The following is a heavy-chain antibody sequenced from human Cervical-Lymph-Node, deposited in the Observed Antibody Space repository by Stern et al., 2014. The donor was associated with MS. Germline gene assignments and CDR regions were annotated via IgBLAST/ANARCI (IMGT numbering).Heavy chain of an antibody. D-gene: IGHD1-26*01. CDR2: IWYDGSNK. CDR1: GFTFRSYG. V-gene: IGHV3-33*01. J-gene: IGHJ6*02. CDR3: ARDCKLRYYYYGMDV. Sequence: MQLVESGGGVVQPGRSLRLSCAASGFTFRSYGMHWVRQAPGKGLEWVAVIWYDGSNKYYADSVKGRFTISRDNSKNTLYLQMNSLRAEDTAVYYCARDCKLRYYYYGMDVWGQGTTVTVSS.